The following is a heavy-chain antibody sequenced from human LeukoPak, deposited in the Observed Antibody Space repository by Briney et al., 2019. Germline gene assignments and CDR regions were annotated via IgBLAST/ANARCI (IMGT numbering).Heavy chain of an antibody. Sequence: GASVKVSCKASGYTFTSYYMHWVRQAPGQGLEWMGIINPSGGATSYAQKFQGRVAMIGDTSTSTVYMQMSSLRIDDTAVYYCAGHSDPGSGSHYPYYYLMDVWGQGTTVTVSS. CDR1: GYTFTSYY. J-gene: IGHJ6*02. V-gene: IGHV1-46*01. CDR3: AGHSDPGSGSHYPYYYLMDV. CDR2: INPSGGAT. D-gene: IGHD3-10*01.